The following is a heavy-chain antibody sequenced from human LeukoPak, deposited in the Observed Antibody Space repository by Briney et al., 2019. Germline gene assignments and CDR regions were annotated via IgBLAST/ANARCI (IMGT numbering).Heavy chain of an antibody. V-gene: IGHV3-7*03. CDR3: ARSGPIDI. Sequence: GGSLRLSCAASGSTFSSYWMTWVRQAPGKGLEWVANLNQDGTEKYYVGSVKGRFTISRDNAKNSLYLQMNSLRAEDTAVYYCARSGPIDIWGQGTMVTVSS. J-gene: IGHJ3*02. CDR1: GSTFSSYW. CDR2: LNQDGTEK. D-gene: IGHD6-25*01.